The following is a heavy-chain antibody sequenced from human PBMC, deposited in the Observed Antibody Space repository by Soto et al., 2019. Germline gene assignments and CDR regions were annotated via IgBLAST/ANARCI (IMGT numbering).Heavy chain of an antibody. CDR1: GFIFSDYG. Sequence: QVQLVESGGGVVQPGRSLRLSCAASGFIFSDYGMHWVRQVPGKGLEWVAVMWFDGRHQYYTDSVKGRFTVSRDNSKNMLYLQMNSLRAEDTAVYYCARWTYYDSSGYYYVLDYWGQGTLVTVSS. J-gene: IGHJ4*02. D-gene: IGHD3-22*01. CDR3: ARWTYYDSSGYYYVLDY. V-gene: IGHV3-33*01. CDR2: MWFDGRHQ.